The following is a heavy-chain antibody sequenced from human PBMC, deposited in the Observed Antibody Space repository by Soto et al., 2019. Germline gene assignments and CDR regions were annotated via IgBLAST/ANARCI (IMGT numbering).Heavy chain of an antibody. CDR3: TVWGSGNDFGAA. CDR1: GFTFSDHY. D-gene: IGHD3-10*01. CDR2: SKNKADSYTT. Sequence: EVQLVESGGGLVQPGGSLRLSCAASGFTFSDHYMDWVRQAPGKGLEWVGRSKNKADSYTTEYAASVKGRFTISRDGSKNSLFLQRNSLKTEDTAVYYCTVWGSGNDFGAAWGQGILVTVSS. J-gene: IGHJ4*02. V-gene: IGHV3-72*01.